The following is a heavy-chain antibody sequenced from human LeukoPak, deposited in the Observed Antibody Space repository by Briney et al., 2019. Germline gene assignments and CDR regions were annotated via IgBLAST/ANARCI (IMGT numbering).Heavy chain of an antibody. CDR3: ARRTPSSGWYSFDS. V-gene: IGHV4-59*08. CDR2: MYHSRST. D-gene: IGHD6-19*01. J-gene: IGHJ4*02. CDR1: GGSISSYS. Sequence: SETLSLTCTVSGGSISSYSWSWIRQPPGKGLEWIGYMYHSRSTNYNPSLKSRVSMSIDTSKNQFSLKLSSVTAADTAVYYCARRTPSSGWYSFDSWGQGTLVTVS.